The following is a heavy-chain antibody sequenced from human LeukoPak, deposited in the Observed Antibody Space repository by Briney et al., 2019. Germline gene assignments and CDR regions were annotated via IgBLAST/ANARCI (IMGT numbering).Heavy chain of an antibody. CDR2: IYYSGST. V-gene: IGHV4-39*07. CDR1: GGSISGSSYY. J-gene: IGHJ4*02. D-gene: IGHD4-23*01. Sequence: SETLSLTCTVSGGSISGSSYYWAWIRQPPGKGLEWIGSIYYSGSTYYNPSLKSRVTISVDTSKNQFSLKLSSLAAADTAVYRCAREGSRGYGGLDSWGQGTLVTVSS. CDR3: AREGSRGYGGLDS.